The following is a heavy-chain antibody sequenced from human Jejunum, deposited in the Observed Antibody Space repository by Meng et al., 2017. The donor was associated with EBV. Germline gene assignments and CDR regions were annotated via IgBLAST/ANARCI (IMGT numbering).Heavy chain of an antibody. J-gene: IGHJ4*02. D-gene: IGHD1-26*01. V-gene: IGHV4-39*01. CDR1: GGSIRSGSYY. CDR2: YYNSGST. CDR3: ARQGPSGRTFDY. Sequence: HLQLQGSGPGRVKPSETLSLTCTVSGGSIRSGSYYWGWIRQPPGKGLEWIGTYYNSGSTYYNPSLKSRVTISVDTSKNQFSLKLISVTAADTAAYYCARQGPSGRTFDYWGQGTLVTVSS.